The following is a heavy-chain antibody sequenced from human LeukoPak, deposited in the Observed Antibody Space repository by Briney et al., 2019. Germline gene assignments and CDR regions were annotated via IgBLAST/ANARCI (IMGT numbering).Heavy chain of an antibody. D-gene: IGHD2-2*02. CDR2: IIPIFGTA. J-gene: IGHJ6*03. Sequence: GASVKVSCKASRGTFSNYAISWVRQAPGQGLEWMGGIIPIFGTANYAQKFQGRVTITADESTSTAYMELSSLRSEDMALYYCARGRGTPNTDRDFYYYYYMDVWGTGTTVTVSS. CDR1: RGTFSNYA. V-gene: IGHV1-69*13. CDR3: ARGRGTPNTDRDFYYYYYMDV.